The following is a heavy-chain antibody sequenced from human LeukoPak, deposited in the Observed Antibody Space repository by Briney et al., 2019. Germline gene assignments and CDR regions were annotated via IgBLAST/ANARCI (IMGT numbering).Heavy chain of an antibody. CDR1: GFTFSSYA. V-gene: IGHV3-30*02. CDR3: TTEPGDYSSVSGFDY. Sequence: GGSLRLSCAASGFTFSSYAMHWVRQAPGKGLEWVAFIRYDGSKTFYGESVKGRFTISRDNPKSTLNLQMNSVSNEDTAVYYCTTEPGDYSSVSGFDYWGQGTPVTVSS. D-gene: IGHD6-19*01. J-gene: IGHJ4*02. CDR2: IRYDGSKT.